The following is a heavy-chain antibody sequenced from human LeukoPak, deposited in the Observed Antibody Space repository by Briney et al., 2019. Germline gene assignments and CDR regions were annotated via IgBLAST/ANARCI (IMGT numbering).Heavy chain of an antibody. V-gene: IGHV4-59*01. CDR3: ARATISARRDSVDFDP. CDR2: IYYSGST. Sequence: SETLSLTCTVSGGSISSYYWSWIRQPPGKGLEWIGYIYYSGSTNYNPSLKSRVTISVDTSKNQFSLKLNSVTAADTSVYYCARATISARRDSVDFDPWGQGTLVTVSS. CDR1: GGSISSYY. D-gene: IGHD6-6*01. J-gene: IGHJ5*02.